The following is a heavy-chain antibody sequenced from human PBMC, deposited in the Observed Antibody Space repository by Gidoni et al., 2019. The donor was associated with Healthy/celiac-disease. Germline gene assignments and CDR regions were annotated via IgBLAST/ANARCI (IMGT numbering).Heavy chain of an antibody. Sequence: EVQLLESGGGLVQPGGSLRLSCAASGFTLSSYAMSWVRQAPGKGLEWVSAFSGSGGSTYYADAVKGRFTITKNNTKTTLYLKMNSLGAEDTAVYCCAKVIVVVPAAILGAFDIWGQGTMVTVSS. CDR1: GFTLSSYA. CDR2: FSGSGGST. CDR3: AKVIVVVPAAILGAFDI. J-gene: IGHJ3*02. D-gene: IGHD2-2*02. V-gene: IGHV3-23*01.